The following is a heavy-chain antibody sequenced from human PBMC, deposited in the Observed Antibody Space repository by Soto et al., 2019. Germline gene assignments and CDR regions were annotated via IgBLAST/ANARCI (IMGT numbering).Heavy chain of an antibody. V-gene: IGHV1-69*13. CDR2: IIPIFGTA. Sequence: ASVKVSCKASGGTFSSYAISWVRQAPGQGLEWMGGIIPIFGTANYAQKFQGRATITADESTSTAYMELSSLRSEDTAVYYCARIRPTTNYDFWSGYLVWGQGTLVTVSS. D-gene: IGHD3-3*01. J-gene: IGHJ4*02. CDR1: GGTFSSYA. CDR3: ARIRPTTNYDFWSGYLV.